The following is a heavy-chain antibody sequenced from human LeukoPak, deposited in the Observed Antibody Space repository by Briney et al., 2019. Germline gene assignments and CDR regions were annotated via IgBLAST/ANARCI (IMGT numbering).Heavy chain of an antibody. Sequence: SGTLSLTCAVSGGSISSSSYYWGWIRQPPGKGLEWIGSIYYSGSTYYNPSLKSRVTISVDTSKNQFSLKLSSVTAADTAVYYCARLSSGWSRWGQGTLVTVSS. CDR1: GGSISSSSYY. D-gene: IGHD6-19*01. CDR2: IYYSGST. V-gene: IGHV4-39*01. CDR3: ARLSSGWSR. J-gene: IGHJ4*02.